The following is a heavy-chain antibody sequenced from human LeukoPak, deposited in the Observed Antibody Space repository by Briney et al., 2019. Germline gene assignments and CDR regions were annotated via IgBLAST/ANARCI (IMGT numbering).Heavy chain of an antibody. V-gene: IGHV1-2*02. CDR1: GYTFTGCY. J-gene: IGHJ4*02. Sequence: ASVKVSCKASGYTFTGCYMHWVRQAPGQGLEWMGWINPNSGGTNYAQKFQGGVTMTRDTSISTAYMGLSRLRSDDTAVYYCARDADILTGYTNYFDYWGQGTLVTVSS. D-gene: IGHD3-9*01. CDR3: ARDADILTGYTNYFDY. CDR2: INPNSGGT.